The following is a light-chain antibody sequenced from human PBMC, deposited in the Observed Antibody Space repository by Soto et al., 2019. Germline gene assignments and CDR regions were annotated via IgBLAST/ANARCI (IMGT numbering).Light chain of an antibody. CDR3: SSYAGSDTFV. V-gene: IGLV2-14*03. Sequence: QSVLTQPASVSGSPGQSITISCTGTSGDVGAYNFVSWYQQHPGKAPKLIVYHVSDRPSGFSSRFSGSKSGNSASLTISGLHAEDEADYYCSSYAGSDTFVFGTGTK. J-gene: IGLJ1*01. CDR1: SGDVGAYNF. CDR2: HVS.